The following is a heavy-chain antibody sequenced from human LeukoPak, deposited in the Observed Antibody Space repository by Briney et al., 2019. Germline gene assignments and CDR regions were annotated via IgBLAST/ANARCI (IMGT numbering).Heavy chain of an antibody. CDR1: GFTFSSYA. CDR2: IRNDGSNE. J-gene: IGHJ4*02. CDR3: AKDRGDLPPYFDY. D-gene: IGHD2-21*02. V-gene: IGHV3-30*02. Sequence: PGGSLRLSCAASGFTFSSYAMSWVRQAQGKGLEWVAFIRNDGSNENYADSVKGRFTISRDKSKNTLYLQMNSLRAEDTAVYYCAKDRGDLPPYFDYWGQGTLVTVSS.